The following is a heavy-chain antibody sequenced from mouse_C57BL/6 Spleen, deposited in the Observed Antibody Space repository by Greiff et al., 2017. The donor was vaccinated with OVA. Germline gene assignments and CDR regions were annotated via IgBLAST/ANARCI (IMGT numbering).Heavy chain of an antibody. CDR2: INPNNGGT. V-gene: IGHV1-26*01. Sequence: VQLQQSGPELVKPGASVKISCKASGYTFTDYYMNWVKQSHGKSLEWIGDINPNNGGTSYNQKFKGKATLTVDKSSSTAYMVLRSLTSEDAAVYYCASYDYGRDYFDYWGQGTTLTVSS. J-gene: IGHJ2*01. D-gene: IGHD2-4*01. CDR1: GYTFTDYY. CDR3: ASYDYGRDYFDY.